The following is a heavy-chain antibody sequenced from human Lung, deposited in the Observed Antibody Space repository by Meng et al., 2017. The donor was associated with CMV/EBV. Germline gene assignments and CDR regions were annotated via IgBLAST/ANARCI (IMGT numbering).Heavy chain of an antibody. D-gene: IGHD6-19*01. CDR1: GYTFTSSS. J-gene: IGHJ4*02. Sequence: QVQLVQSGSELKKPGDSVKVSCQAAGYTFTSSSMNCVRHAPGQGLEWMGWININTGNPTYAQGFTGRFVFSLDTSVSTAYLQIDSLKADDTAVYYCARGNGWRFDYWGQGTLVTVPS. CDR2: ININTGNP. V-gene: IGHV7-4-1*01. CDR3: ARGNGWRFDY.